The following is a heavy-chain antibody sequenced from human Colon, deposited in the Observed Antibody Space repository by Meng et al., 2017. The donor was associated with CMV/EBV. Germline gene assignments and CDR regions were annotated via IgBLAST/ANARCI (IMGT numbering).Heavy chain of an antibody. CDR1: GIAFTTYS. D-gene: IGHD2-2*01. Sequence: GGSLRLSCTVSGIAFTTYSWNWVRQTPGKGLEWVALISVTQNYMYYADSMKGRISISRDNAENSVYLQMDSLRAEDTAVYYCGCSSSALDTRDAFDVWGHGTMVTVSS. CDR3: GCSSSALDTRDAFDV. CDR2: ISVTQNYM. V-gene: IGHV3-21*04. J-gene: IGHJ3*01.